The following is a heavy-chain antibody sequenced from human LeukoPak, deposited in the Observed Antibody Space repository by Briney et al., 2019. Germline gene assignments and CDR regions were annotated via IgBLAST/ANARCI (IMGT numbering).Heavy chain of an antibody. CDR3: AKDVLGVGATYCFDY. CDR1: GFTFDDYA. CDR2: ISGDGGST. V-gene: IGHV3-43*02. D-gene: IGHD1-26*01. Sequence: GGSLRLSCAASGFTFDDYAMHWVRHAPGKGLEWVSLISGDGGSTYYADSVKGRFTISRDNSENSLYLQMNSLRTEDTALYYCAKDVLGVGATYCFDYWGQGTLVTVSS. J-gene: IGHJ4*02.